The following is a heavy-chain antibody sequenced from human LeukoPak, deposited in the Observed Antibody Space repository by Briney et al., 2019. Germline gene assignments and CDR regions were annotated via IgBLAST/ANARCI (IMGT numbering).Heavy chain of an antibody. CDR1: GFTFSDYS. CDR2: ISSGSSTI. CDR3: ARHTGSFYYYYYMDV. V-gene: IGHV3-48*04. D-gene: IGHD1-26*01. Sequence: GGSLRLSCVGSGFTFSDYSMNWVRQAPGKGLEWVSYISSGSSTIYNADSVKGRFTISRDNAKNSLYLQMNSLRAEDTAVYYCARHTGSFYYYYYMDVWGKGTTVTASS. J-gene: IGHJ6*03.